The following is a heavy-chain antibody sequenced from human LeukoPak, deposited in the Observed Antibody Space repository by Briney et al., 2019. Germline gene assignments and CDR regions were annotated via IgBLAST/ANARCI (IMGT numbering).Heavy chain of an antibody. Sequence: PSETLSLTCTVSGGTISSSDHYWVWIRQPPGKGLEWIGSMYYSGSTYYNPSLQSRVTMSVYTSKNQISLRLASVSAADTAVYSCARQLYYGASRFIDYWGQGTLVT. J-gene: IGHJ4*02. D-gene: IGHD3-3*01. CDR3: ARQLYYGASRFIDY. CDR1: GGTISSSDHY. CDR2: MYYSGST. V-gene: IGHV4-39*01.